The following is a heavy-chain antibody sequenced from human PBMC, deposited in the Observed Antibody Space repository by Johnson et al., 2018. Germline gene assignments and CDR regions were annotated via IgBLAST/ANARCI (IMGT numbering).Heavy chain of an antibody. J-gene: IGHJ6*04. CDR3: ARRDGGKWELLGYHYDGMDV. CDR1: GGTFSSYT. D-gene: IGHD1-26*01. Sequence: QVQLVESGAEVKKPGSSVKVSCKASGGTFSSYTISWVRQAPGQGLEWMGRIIPILGIANYAQKFQGRVTITADKSTSTAYMELSSLRSEDTAGYYCARRDGGKWELLGYHYDGMDVWGEGTTVTVSS. V-gene: IGHV1-69*09. CDR2: IIPILGIA.